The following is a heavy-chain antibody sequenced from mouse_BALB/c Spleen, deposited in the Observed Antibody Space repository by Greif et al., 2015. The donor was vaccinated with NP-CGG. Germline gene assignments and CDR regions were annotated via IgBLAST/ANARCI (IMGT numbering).Heavy chain of an antibody. D-gene: IGHD2-13*01. Sequence: DVMLVESGGDLVKPGGSLKLSCAASGFTFSSYGMSWVRQTPDKRLEWVATISSGGSYTYYPDSVKGRFTISRDNAKNTLYLQMSSLKSEDTAMYYCARQVNSFYAMDYWGQGTSVTVSS. V-gene: IGHV5-6*02. J-gene: IGHJ4*01. CDR2: ISSGGSYT. CDR3: ARQVNSFYAMDY. CDR1: GFTFSSYG.